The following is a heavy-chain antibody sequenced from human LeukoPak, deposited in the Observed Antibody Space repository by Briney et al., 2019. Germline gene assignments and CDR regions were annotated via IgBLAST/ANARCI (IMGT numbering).Heavy chain of an antibody. D-gene: IGHD1-26*01. CDR3: ARDLTWEVGVPGY. CDR1: GGTFSSYA. V-gene: IGHV1-69*04. Sequence: SVKVSCKASGGTFSSYAISWVRQAPGQGLEWMGRIIPILGIANYAQKFQGRVTITADKSTSTAYMELSSLRSEDTAVYYCARDLTWEVGVPGYWGQGTLVTVSS. J-gene: IGHJ4*02. CDR2: IIPILGIA.